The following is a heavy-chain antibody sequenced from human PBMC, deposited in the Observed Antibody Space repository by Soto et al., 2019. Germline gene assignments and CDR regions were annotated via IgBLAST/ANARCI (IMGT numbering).Heavy chain of an antibody. Sequence: QVQLQQWGAGLLKPSETLSLTCAVYGGSFSGYYWSWIRQPPGKGLEWIGAINHSGSTNYNPSLNSRVTISVDTSKNQFSLKLSSVTAADTAVYYCARGPRIAVYYYYYYMYVWGKGTTVTVSS. CDR3: ARGPRIAVYYYYYYMYV. D-gene: IGHD6-19*01. CDR2: INHSGST. V-gene: IGHV4-34*01. J-gene: IGHJ6*03. CDR1: GGSFSGYY.